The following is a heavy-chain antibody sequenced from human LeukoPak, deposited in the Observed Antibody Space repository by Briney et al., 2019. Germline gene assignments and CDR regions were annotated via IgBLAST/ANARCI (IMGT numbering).Heavy chain of an antibody. CDR1: GGSISDYY. Sequence: SETLSLTCTVPGGSISDYYWTWIRQPPGKGLEWIAYIHSSGSTNYNPSLKSRVIISVDTSRSQLSLKLSSVTAADTAVYYCARIEGDNSLDYWGQGTLVTVSS. CDR3: ARIEGDNSLDY. V-gene: IGHV4-59*01. D-gene: IGHD3-16*01. CDR2: IHSSGST. J-gene: IGHJ4*02.